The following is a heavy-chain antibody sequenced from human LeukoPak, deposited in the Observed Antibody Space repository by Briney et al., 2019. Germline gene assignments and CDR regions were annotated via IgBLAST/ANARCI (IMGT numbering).Heavy chain of an antibody. D-gene: IGHD3-10*01. CDR2: ISRSGSTK. CDR1: GFTFSDYN. Sequence: SGGSLRLSCAASGFTFSDYNMRWIRQAPGKGLEWVSSISRSGSTKYYADSVKGRFTISRDNAKNSLFLQMNSLRAEDTAVYYCARDSASFYGSDTDYYYYYYMDVWGKGTTVTISS. J-gene: IGHJ6*03. CDR3: ARDSASFYGSDTDYYYYYYMDV. V-gene: IGHV3-11*01.